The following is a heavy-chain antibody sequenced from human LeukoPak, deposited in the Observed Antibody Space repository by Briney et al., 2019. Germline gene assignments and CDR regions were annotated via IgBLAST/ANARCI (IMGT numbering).Heavy chain of an antibody. J-gene: IGHJ4*02. V-gene: IGHV3-11*01. CDR3: AREIVAGAFDS. D-gene: IGHD6-19*01. CDR2: IGSSDSII. CDR1: GFNVNDYY. Sequence: PGGSLRLSCAVSGFNVNDYYISWIRQAPGNGLERVSDIGSSDSIIAYGDSVRGRFTISRDFASNSLYLQMNSLRVEATAVYYCAREIVAGAFDSWGQGTLVTVSS.